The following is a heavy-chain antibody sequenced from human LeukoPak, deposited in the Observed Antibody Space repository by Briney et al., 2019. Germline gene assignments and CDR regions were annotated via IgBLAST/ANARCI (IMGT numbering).Heavy chain of an antibody. CDR2: IYSGGST. V-gene: IGHV3-66*02. J-gene: IGHJ4*02. D-gene: IGHD6-19*01. Sequence: PGGSLRLSCVASGFTVSSNYMSWVRQAPGKGLEWVSVIYSGGSTYYADSVKGRFTISRDNSKNTLYLQMNSLRAEDTAVYYCARDMVAVAGTVDYWGQGTLVTVSS. CDR1: GFTVSSNY. CDR3: ARDMVAVAGTVDY.